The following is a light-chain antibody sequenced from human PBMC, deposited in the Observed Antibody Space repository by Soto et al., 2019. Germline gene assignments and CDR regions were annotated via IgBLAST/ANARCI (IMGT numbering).Light chain of an antibody. V-gene: IGLV1-40*01. Sequence: QSVLTQPPSVSGAPGQRVTISCTGISSNIGAGYDVHWYQQLPGTAPKLLIYGNSNRPSGVPDRFSGSKSGTSASLAITGLQAEDEADYYCQSYDNSLSGYVFGPGTKVTVL. CDR1: SSNIGAGYD. CDR3: QSYDNSLSGYV. J-gene: IGLJ1*01. CDR2: GNS.